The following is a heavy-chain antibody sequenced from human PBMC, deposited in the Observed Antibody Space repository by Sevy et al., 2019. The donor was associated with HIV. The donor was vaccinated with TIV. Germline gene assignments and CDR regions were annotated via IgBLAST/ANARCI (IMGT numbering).Heavy chain of an antibody. V-gene: IGHV1-2*06. CDR3: ARDRGSYSYYYYGMDV. Sequence: ASLKVSCKASGYTFTGYYMHWVRQAPGQGLEWMGRINPNSGGTNYAQKFQGRVTMTRETSISTAYMELSRLRSDDTAVYYCARDRGSYSYYYYGMDVWGQGTTVTVSS. J-gene: IGHJ6*02. CDR1: GYTFTGYY. CDR2: INPNSGGT. D-gene: IGHD1-26*01.